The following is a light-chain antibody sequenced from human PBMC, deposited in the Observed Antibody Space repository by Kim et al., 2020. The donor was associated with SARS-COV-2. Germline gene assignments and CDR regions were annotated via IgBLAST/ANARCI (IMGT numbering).Light chain of an antibody. CDR2: DAS. J-gene: IGKJ2*01. Sequence: LSASVGDRVTITCRASQGISSALAWYQQKPGKAPKLLIYDASSLESGVPSRFSGSGSGTDFTLTISSLQPEDFATYYCQQFNNYYTFGQGTKLEI. V-gene: IGKV1D-13*01. CDR3: QQFNNYYT. CDR1: QGISSA.